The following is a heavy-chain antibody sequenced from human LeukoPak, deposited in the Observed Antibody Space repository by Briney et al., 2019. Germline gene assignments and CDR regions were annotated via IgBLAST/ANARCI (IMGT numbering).Heavy chain of an antibody. D-gene: IGHD2-2*01. CDR2: INPNRGGT. CDR1: GYTFTGYY. J-gene: IGHJ1*01. V-gene: IGHV1-2*02. CDR3: ATSLYCSSTNCYALYFQH. Sequence: ASVKVSSKASGYTFTGYYMHWVRQAPGQGLEWLGWINPNRGGTNYAQKFQGRVTMTRDTSISTAYMELSRLRSDDTAVYYCATSLYCSSTNCYALYFQHWGQGTLVTVSS.